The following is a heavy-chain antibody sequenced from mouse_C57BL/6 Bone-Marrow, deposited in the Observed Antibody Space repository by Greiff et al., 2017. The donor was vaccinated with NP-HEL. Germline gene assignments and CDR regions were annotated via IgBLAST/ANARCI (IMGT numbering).Heavy chain of an antibody. CDR2: ISGGGGNT. Sequence: EVKLVESGGGLVKPGGSLKLSCAASGFTFSSYTMSWVRQTPEKRLEWVATISGGGGNTYYPDSVKGRFTISRDNAKNTLYLQMSSLMSEDTALYYCAVCKSGDYGIITTVVGDYAMDYWGQGTSVTVSS. CDR3: AVCKSGDYGIITTVVGDYAMDY. V-gene: IGHV5-9*01. J-gene: IGHJ4*01. D-gene: IGHD1-1*01. CDR1: GFTFSSYT.